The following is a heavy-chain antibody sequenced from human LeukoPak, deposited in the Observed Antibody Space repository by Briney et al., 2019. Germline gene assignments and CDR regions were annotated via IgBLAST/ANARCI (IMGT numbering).Heavy chain of an antibody. V-gene: IGHV5-51*01. J-gene: IGHJ4*02. Sequence: GESLKISCKGSGYSFTNYWIGWVRQMPGKGLEWMGIIYPGNSDTRYSPSFQGQVAISADKSISTAYLQWSSLKASDTAMYYCARRADGDYVDYWGQGTLVTVSS. CDR3: ARRADGDYVDY. CDR2: IYPGNSDT. CDR1: GYSFTNYW. D-gene: IGHD4-17*01.